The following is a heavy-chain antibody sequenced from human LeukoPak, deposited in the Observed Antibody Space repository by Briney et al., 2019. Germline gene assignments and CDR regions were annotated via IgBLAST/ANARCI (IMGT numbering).Heavy chain of an antibody. J-gene: IGHJ3*01. CDR3: AKDSQVFGY. CDR2: ISSSSSYI. D-gene: IGHD3-22*01. V-gene: IGHV3-21*01. Sequence: GGSLRLSCAASGFTFSSYSMNWVRQAPGKGLEWVSSISSSSSYIYHADSVKGRFTISRDNAKNSLYLQMNSLRAEDTAVYYCAKDSQVFGYWGQGTMVSVSS. CDR1: GFTFSSYS.